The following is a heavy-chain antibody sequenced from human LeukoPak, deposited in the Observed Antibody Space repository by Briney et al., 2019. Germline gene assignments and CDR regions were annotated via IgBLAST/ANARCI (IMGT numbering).Heavy chain of an antibody. V-gene: IGHV1-18*01. J-gene: IGHJ6*03. CDR2: ISAYNGNT. D-gene: IGHD7-27*01. CDR1: GYTFTSYG. CDR3: PVGTGAPYMDV. Sequence: GASVKVSCKASGYTFTSYGISWVRQAPGQGLEWMGWISAYNGNTNYAQKLQGRVTMTTDTSTSTAHMEPRSLRSDDTAVYYCPVGTGAPYMDVWGKGTTVTVSS.